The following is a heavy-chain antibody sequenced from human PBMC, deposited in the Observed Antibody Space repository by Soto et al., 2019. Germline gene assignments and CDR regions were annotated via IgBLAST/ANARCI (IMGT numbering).Heavy chain of an antibody. CDR1: GLSFSRTYA. CDR2: ISGGGGTT. CDR3: AKSRDAYNFYFYYGMDV. V-gene: IGHV3-23*01. D-gene: IGHD2-2*01. Sequence: GGSLRLSCAASGLSFSRTYAMSWVRQAPGKGLEWVSEISGGGGTTYYADSVKGRFTISRDSSKNTVYLQVNSLRAEDTAVYYCAKSRDAYNFYFYYGMDVWGQGTTVTVSS. J-gene: IGHJ6*02.